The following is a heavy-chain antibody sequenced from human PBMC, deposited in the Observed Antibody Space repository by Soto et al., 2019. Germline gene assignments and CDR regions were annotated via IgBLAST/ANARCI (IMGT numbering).Heavy chain of an antibody. D-gene: IGHD4-17*01. Sequence: QVQLVESGGGVVQPGRSLRLSCAASGYTFSSYGMHWVRQAPGKGLEWVAVISYDGSNKYYADSVKGRFTISRDNSKRTLYLHMISLRDADTAAYYCGNKYGDSPYWGQGALVTVSS. J-gene: IGHJ4*02. V-gene: IGHV3-30*18. CDR3: GNKYGDSPY. CDR1: GYTFSSYG. CDR2: ISYDGSNK.